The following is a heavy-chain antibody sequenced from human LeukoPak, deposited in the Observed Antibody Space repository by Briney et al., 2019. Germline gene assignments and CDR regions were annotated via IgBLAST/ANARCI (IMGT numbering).Heavy chain of an antibody. CDR2: IIPILGIA. V-gene: IGHV1-69*02. CDR1: GGTFSSYT. CDR3: ARGVHSSSWAYYYYYMDV. J-gene: IGHJ6*03. Sequence: SVKVSCKASGGTFSSYTISWLRQAPGQGLEWMGRIIPILGIANYAQKFQGRVTITADKSTSTAYMELSSLRSEDTAVYYCARGVHSSSWAYYYYYMDVWGKGTTVTVSS. D-gene: IGHD6-13*01.